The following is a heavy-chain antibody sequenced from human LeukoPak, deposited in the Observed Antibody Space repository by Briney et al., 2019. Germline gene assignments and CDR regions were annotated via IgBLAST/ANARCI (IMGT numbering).Heavy chain of an antibody. V-gene: IGHV3-73*01. D-gene: IGHD1-26*01. CDR2: IRSKANSYAT. J-gene: IGHJ6*03. CDR3: TSRGELPPMDV. CDR1: GFTFSSYG. Sequence: GGSLRLPCAASGFTFSSYGMHWVRQASGKGLEWVGRIRSKANSYATAYAASVKGRFTISRDDSKNTAYLQINSLKTEDTAVYYCTSRGELPPMDVWGKGTTVTVSS.